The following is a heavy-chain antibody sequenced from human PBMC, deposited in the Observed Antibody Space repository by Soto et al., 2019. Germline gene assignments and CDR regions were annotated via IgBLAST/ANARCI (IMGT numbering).Heavy chain of an antibody. CDR3: ANKRDKYYFDY. Sequence: SVKVSCKASGGTFSSYAISWVPQAPGQGLEWMGGIIPIFGTANYAQKFQGRVTITADESTSTAYMELSSLRSEDTAVYYCANKRDKYYFDYWGQGTLVTVSS. CDR2: IIPIFGTA. V-gene: IGHV1-69*13. J-gene: IGHJ4*02. CDR1: GGTFSSYA.